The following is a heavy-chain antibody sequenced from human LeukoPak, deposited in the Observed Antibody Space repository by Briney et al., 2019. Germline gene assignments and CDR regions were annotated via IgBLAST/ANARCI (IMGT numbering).Heavy chain of an antibody. CDR3: AGGSGSPDY. J-gene: IGHJ4*02. CDR2: INPAGGST. CDR1: GYTFTFYY. D-gene: IGHD1-26*01. V-gene: IGHV1-46*01. Sequence: ASVKVSCKASGYTFTFYYMHWVRQAPGQGLEWMGIINPAGGSTTYAQKFQGRLTMTRDTSTSKVSMELSSLKSEDKALYYCAGGSGSPDYWGQGTLVTASS.